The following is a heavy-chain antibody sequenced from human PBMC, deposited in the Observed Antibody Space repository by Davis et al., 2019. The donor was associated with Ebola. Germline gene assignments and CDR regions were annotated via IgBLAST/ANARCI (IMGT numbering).Heavy chain of an antibody. J-gene: IGHJ4*02. CDR2: INHSGST. Sequence: MPSGSLRLSCAVSGGSIRSSNWWRWVRQPPGKGLEWIGEINHSGSTNYNPSLKSRVTISVDTSKNQFSLKLSSVTAADTAVYYCARVNRQLVLRLDYWGQGTLVTVSS. CDR1: GGSIRSSNW. CDR3: ARVNRQLVLRLDY. V-gene: IGHV4-4*02. D-gene: IGHD6-6*01.